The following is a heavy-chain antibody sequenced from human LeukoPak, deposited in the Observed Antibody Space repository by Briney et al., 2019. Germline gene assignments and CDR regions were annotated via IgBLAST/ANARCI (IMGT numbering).Heavy chain of an antibody. CDR3: ARFCGSTSWHSGYYYGIDV. CDR2: IYHSGST. Sequence: GSLRLSCAASGFTFSSHAMSWVRQPSGKGPEWIGEIYHSGSTNYNPSLESRVTVSVDKSKNQFSLDLSSVTAADTAVYYCARFCGSTSWHSGYYYGIDVWGQGTTVTVSS. D-gene: IGHD2-2*01. V-gene: IGHV4-4*02. CDR1: GFTFSSHAM. J-gene: IGHJ6*02.